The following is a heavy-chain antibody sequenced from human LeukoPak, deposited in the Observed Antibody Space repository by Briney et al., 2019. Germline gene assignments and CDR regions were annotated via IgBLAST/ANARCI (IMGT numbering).Heavy chain of an antibody. V-gene: IGHV3-53*01. J-gene: IGHJ6*02. CDR3: AGGGDYARSDRYYYGMDV. Sequence: GGSLRLSCAASGFTVSSNYMSWVRQAPRKGLEWVSVIYSGGSTYYADSVKGRFTIPRDNSKNTLYLQMNSLRAEDTAVYYCAGGGDYARSDRYYYGMDVWGQGTTVTVSS. CDR1: GFTVSSNY. CDR2: IYSGGST. D-gene: IGHD2-21*02.